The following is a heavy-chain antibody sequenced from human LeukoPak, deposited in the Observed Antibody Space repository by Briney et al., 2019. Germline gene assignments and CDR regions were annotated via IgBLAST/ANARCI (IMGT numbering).Heavy chain of an antibody. CDR1: VFTFSSYG. CDR2: IRYDGSNK. V-gene: IGHV3-30*02. D-gene: IGHD3-3*01. J-gene: IGHJ4*02. CDR3: AKPNDFWSGYYTGYFDY. Sequence: GGSLRLSCVASVFTFSSYGMHWVRQAPGKGLEWVAFIRYDGSNKYYADSVKGRFTISRDNSKNTLYLQMNSLRAEDTAVYYCAKPNDFWSGYYTGYFDYWGQGTLVTVSS.